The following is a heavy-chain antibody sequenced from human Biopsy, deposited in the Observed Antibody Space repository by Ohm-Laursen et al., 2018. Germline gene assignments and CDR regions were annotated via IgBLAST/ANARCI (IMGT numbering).Heavy chain of an antibody. CDR3: ARDRGYYSDRTVPGYFDL. V-gene: IGHV4-59*01. J-gene: IGHJ2*01. Sequence: SDTLSLTCTVSGDSISSYYWSWIRQPPGKGLEWIGYDYYTGSTDYNPSLQSRVTISVDTSKNHFSLRLRSVTPADTDIYYCARDRGYYSDRTVPGYFDLWGRGTLVTVS. D-gene: IGHD3-22*01. CDR1: GDSISSYY. CDR2: DYYTGST.